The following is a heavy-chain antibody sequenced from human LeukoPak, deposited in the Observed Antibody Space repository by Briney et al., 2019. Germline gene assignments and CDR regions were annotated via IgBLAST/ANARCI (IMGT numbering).Heavy chain of an antibody. CDR2: ISSSSSYI. V-gene: IGHV3-21*01. D-gene: IGHD1-26*01. J-gene: IGHJ4*02. CDR3: ARDESGSRFDY. CDR1: GFTFSSYS. Sequence: GGYLRLSCAASGFTFSSYSMNWVRQAPGKGLEWVSSISSSSSYIYYADSVKGRFTISRDNAKNSLYLQMNSLRAEDTAVYYCARDESGSRFDYWGQGTLVTVSS.